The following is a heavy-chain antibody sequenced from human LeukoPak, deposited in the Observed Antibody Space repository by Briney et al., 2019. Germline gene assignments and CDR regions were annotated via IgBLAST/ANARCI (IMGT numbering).Heavy chain of an antibody. CDR1: GGSISSSNW. CDR2: IYHSGST. D-gene: IGHD5-24*01. J-gene: IGHJ6*02. Sequence: SGTLSLTCAVSGGSISSSNWWSWVRQPPGKGLEWIGEIYHSGSTNYNPSLKSRVTISVDKSKNQFSLKLSSVTAADTAVYYCARVMADPYYGMDVWGQGTTVTVSS. CDR3: ARVMADPYYGMDV. V-gene: IGHV4-4*02.